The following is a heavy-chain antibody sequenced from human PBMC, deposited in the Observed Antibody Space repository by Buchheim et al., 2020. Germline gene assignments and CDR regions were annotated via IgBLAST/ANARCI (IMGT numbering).Heavy chain of an antibody. D-gene: IGHD1-1*01. Sequence: QVQLVESGGGVVQPGRSLRLSCAASGFTFSSYAMHWVRQALGKGLEWVAVISYDGSNKYYADSVKGRFTISRDNSKNTLYLQMNSLRAEDTAVYYCARVSRTTGTTSRSIYYYYYYGMDVWGQGTT. CDR2: ISYDGSNK. CDR3: ARVSRTTGTTSRSIYYYYYYGMDV. J-gene: IGHJ6*02. CDR1: GFTFSSYA. V-gene: IGHV3-30*04.